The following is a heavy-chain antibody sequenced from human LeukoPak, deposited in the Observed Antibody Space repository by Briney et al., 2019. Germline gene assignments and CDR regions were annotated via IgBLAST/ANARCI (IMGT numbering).Heavy chain of an antibody. V-gene: IGHV4-30-2*01. J-gene: IGHJ4*02. D-gene: IGHD3-10*01. CDR2: IYHSGSA. CDR3: ASAYGSGSYYPLFDS. Sequence: PSHTLSLTCAVSGGSISSVAYSWSWIRQPPGKGLEWIGYIYHSGSAYYNPSLNSRVTISVDRSKNEFSLKLSSVTAADTAVYYCASAYGSGSYYPLFDSWGQGTLVTVSS. CDR1: GGSISSVAYS.